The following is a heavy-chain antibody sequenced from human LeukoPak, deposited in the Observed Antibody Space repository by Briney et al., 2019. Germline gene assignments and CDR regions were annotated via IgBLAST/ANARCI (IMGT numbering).Heavy chain of an antibody. Sequence: ASVKVSCKVSGYTLTELSMHWVRQAPGKGLEWMGGFDPEDGETIYAQKFQGRVTMTEDTSTDTAYMELSSLRSEDTAVYYCATDPAGANPSYYFDYWGQGTPVTVSS. CDR3: ATDPAGANPSYYFDY. CDR2: FDPEDGET. J-gene: IGHJ4*02. V-gene: IGHV1-24*01. D-gene: IGHD1-14*01. CDR1: GYTLTELS.